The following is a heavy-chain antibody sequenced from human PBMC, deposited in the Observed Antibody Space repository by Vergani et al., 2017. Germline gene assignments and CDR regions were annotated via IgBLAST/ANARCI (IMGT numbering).Heavy chain of an antibody. CDR2: IIPIFGTA. CDR1: GGTFSSYA. D-gene: IGHD6-19*01. Sequence: QVQLVQSGAEVKKPGSSVKVSCKASGGTFSSYAISWVRQAPGQGLEWMGGIIPIFGTANYAQKFQGRVTMTRNTSISTAYMELSSLRSEDTAVYYCARGRLGSGWYNWFDPWGQGTLVTVSS. V-gene: IGHV1-69*06. CDR3: ARGRLGSGWYNWFDP. J-gene: IGHJ5*02.